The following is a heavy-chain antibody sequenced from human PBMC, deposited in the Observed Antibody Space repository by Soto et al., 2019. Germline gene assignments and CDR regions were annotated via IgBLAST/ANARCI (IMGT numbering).Heavy chain of an antibody. J-gene: IGHJ6*02. CDR2: INSDGSSA. CDR3: AIAPRYGMDV. Sequence: LRLSCAASGFTFSSYWMHWVRQAPGNGLVWLSRINSDGSSATYADSVKGRFTISRDKAKSTLYLQMNSLRAEDTAMYYCAIAPRYGMDVWGQGITVTVSS. CDR1: GFTFSSYW. V-gene: IGHV3-74*01.